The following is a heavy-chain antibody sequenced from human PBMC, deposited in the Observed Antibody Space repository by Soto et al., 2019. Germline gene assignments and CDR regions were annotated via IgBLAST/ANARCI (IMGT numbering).Heavy chain of an antibody. D-gene: IGHD3-22*01. CDR2: ISSNGGST. Sequence: GGSLRLSCAASGFTFSSYAMHWVRQAPGKGLEYVSAISSNGGSTYYADSVKGRFTISRDNSKNTLYLQMGSLRAEDMAVYYCARVFYDSSAYYYDYWGQGTLVTVSS. J-gene: IGHJ4*02. CDR3: ARVFYDSSAYYYDY. CDR1: GFTFSSYA. V-gene: IGHV3-64*02.